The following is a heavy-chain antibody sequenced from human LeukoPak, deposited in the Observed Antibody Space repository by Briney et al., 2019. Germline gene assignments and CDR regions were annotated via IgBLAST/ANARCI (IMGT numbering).Heavy chain of an antibody. J-gene: IGHJ3*02. CDR2: ISGSGGST. D-gene: IGHD3-22*01. Sequence: GGALRLFFAASGFTFSSYAISWVRQAPGKGLELVSAISGSGGSTYYADSVKGRFTISRDNSKNTLYLQMNSLRAEDTAVYYCAKDLTYYYDSSGYYPDAFDIWGQGTMVTVSS. CDR3: AKDLTYYYDSSGYYPDAFDI. V-gene: IGHV3-23*01. CDR1: GFTFSSYA.